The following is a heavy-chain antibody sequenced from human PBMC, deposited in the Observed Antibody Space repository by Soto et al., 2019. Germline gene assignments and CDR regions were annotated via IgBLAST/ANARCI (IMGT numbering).Heavy chain of an antibody. V-gene: IGHV3-30*18. CDR3: AKRWQQHGHDAFDI. J-gene: IGHJ3*02. D-gene: IGHD6-13*01. CDR2: ISYDGSNK. CDR1: GFTFSSYG. Sequence: QVQLVESGGGVVQPGRSLRLSCAASGFTFSSYGMHWVRQAPGKGLEWVAVISYDGSNKYYADSVKGRFTISRDNSKNTLYLQMNSLRAEDTAVYYCAKRWQQHGHDAFDIWGQGTMVTVSS.